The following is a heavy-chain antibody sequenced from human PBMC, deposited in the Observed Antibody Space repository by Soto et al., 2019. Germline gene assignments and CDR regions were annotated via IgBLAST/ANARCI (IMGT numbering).Heavy chain of an antibody. J-gene: IGHJ4*02. Sequence: ASVKVSCKASGYSFTGYSMHWVRQAPGQGLEWMGWINPKNGATSYAQKFQGRVTMTRDTSTSTVYMELSSLRSEDTAVYYCAREAIVPSSGTGPFDYWGQGTLVTVSS. CDR2: INPKNGAT. V-gene: IGHV1-46*03. CDR3: AREAIVPSSGTGPFDY. CDR1: GYSFTGYS. D-gene: IGHD2-8*01.